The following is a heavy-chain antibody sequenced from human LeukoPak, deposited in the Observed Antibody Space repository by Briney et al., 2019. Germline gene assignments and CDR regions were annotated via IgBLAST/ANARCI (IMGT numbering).Heavy chain of an antibody. J-gene: IGHJ4*02. V-gene: IGHV3-9*01. D-gene: IGHD1-1*01. CDR1: GFTFDDYA. CDR2: ISWNSGSI. Sequence: GRSLRLSCAASGFTFDDYAMHWVRQAPGKGLEWVSGISWNSGSIGYADSVKGRFTISRDNAKNSLYLQMNSLRAEDTALYYCAKGDWNDDWGQGTLVTVSS. CDR3: AKGDWNDD.